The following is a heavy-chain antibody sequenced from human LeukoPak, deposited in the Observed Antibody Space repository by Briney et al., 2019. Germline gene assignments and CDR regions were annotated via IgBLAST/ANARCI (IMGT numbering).Heavy chain of an antibody. CDR2: ISTKSSTI. CDR1: GFTFSSYG. CDR3: AGEPAAADDAFDI. J-gene: IGHJ3*02. V-gene: IGHV3-48*02. D-gene: IGHD6-13*01. Sequence: GGSLRLSCATSGFTFSSYGMNWVRQAPGKGLEWVSYISTKSSTIYYADSVKGRFTISRDNAKNTLYLQLNSLRDEDTAVYYCAGEPAAADDAFDIWGQGTMVTVFS.